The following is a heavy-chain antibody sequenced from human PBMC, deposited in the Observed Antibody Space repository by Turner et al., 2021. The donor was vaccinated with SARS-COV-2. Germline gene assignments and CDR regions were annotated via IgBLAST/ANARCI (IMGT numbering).Heavy chain of an antibody. Sequence: QVQLVQSGAEVKKPGASVKVSCKASGYTFSSYGISWVRQAPGQGLEWMGWISAYNGNTNYAQKLQGRVTMTTDTSTSTAYMELRSLRSDDTAVYYCAREPFTYYYDNSGNWFDPWGQGTLVTVSS. V-gene: IGHV1-18*01. CDR1: GYTFSSYG. D-gene: IGHD3-22*01. CDR3: AREPFTYYYDNSGNWFDP. CDR2: ISAYNGNT. J-gene: IGHJ5*02.